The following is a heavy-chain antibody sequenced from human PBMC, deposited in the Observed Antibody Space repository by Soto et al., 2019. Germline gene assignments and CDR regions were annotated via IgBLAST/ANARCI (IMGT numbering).Heavy chain of an antibody. Sequence: LRLSCAASGFTFSSYGMHWVRQAPGKGLEWVAVISYDGSNKYYADSVKGRFTISRDNSKNTLYLQMNSLRAEDTAVYYCAKSDDSSGWYYYYGMDVWGQGTTVTVSS. CDR1: GFTFSSYG. J-gene: IGHJ6*02. D-gene: IGHD6-19*01. CDR2: ISYDGSNK. CDR3: AKSDDSSGWYYYYGMDV. V-gene: IGHV3-30*18.